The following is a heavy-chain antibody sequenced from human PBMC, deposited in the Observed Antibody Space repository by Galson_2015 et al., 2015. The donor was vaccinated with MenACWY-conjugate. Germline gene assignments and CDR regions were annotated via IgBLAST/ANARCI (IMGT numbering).Heavy chain of an antibody. J-gene: IGHJ4*02. CDR2: IKQDGSEK. Sequence: SLRLSCAASEFTFSRYWMSWVRQAPGKGLEWVANIKQDGSEKYYVDSVKGRFTISRDNAKSSLYLQMNSLRAEDTAIYYCAVGLYYFDYWGQGTLVTVSS. CDR1: EFTFSRYW. CDR3: AVGLYYFDY. V-gene: IGHV3-7*03.